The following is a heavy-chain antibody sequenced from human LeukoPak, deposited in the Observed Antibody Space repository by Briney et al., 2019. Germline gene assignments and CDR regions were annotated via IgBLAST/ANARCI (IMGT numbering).Heavy chain of an antibody. J-gene: IGHJ4*02. V-gene: IGHV3-7*01. CDR1: GFTFSSYW. D-gene: IGHD6-6*01. Sequence: GGSLRLSCAASGFTFSSYWMSWVRQAPGKGVEWVANMKEDGGEKYYVDSVKGRFTISRDNVKNSLYLQMNSLRAEDTAVYYCARGVYEFDYWGQGTLVTVSS. CDR3: ARGVYEFDY. CDR2: MKEDGGEK.